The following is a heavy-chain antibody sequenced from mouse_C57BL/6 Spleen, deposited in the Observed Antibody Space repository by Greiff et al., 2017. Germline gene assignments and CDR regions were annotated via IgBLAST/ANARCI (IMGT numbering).Heavy chain of an antibody. J-gene: IGHJ4*01. V-gene: IGHV1-9*01. Sequence: QVQLKQSGAELMKPGASVKLSCKATGYTFTGYWIEWVKQRPGHGLEWIGEILPGSGSTNYNEKFKGKATFTANTSSNPAYMQLSSLTTEDSAIYYCARYKYSNYGNAMDYWGQGTSVTVSS. CDR1: GYTFTGYW. CDR2: ILPGSGST. D-gene: IGHD2-5*01. CDR3: ARYKYSNYGNAMDY.